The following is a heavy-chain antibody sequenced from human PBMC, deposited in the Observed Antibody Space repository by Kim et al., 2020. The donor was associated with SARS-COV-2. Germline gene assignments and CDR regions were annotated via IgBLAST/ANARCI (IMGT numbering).Heavy chain of an antibody. CDR1: GGTFSSYA. V-gene: IGHV1-69*13. J-gene: IGHJ1*01. CDR3: ARTDYYDSSGYQGYFQH. D-gene: IGHD3-22*01. Sequence: SVKVSCKASGGTFSSYAISWVRQAPGQGLEWMGGIIPIFGTANYAQKFQGRVTITADESTSTAYMELSSLRSEDTAVYYCARTDYYDSSGYQGYFQHWGQGTLVTVSS. CDR2: IIPIFGTA.